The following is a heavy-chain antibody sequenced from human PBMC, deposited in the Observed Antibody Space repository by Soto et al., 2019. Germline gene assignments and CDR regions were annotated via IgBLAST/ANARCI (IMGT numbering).Heavy chain of an antibody. D-gene: IGHD3-3*01. J-gene: IGHJ5*01. V-gene: IGHV2-5*02. CDR3: AHIVFFAEGHTNWFAS. Sequence: ASGPTLVNPTQTLTLTCTFSGFSLTARGVGVGWIRQPPGKALEWLALIYWDDDERYNPSLKSRLTITKDTSRNQVVLTMTNMDHVDTATYYCAHIVFFAEGHTNWFASWGQGALVPVYS. CDR1: GFSLTARGVG. CDR2: IYWDDDE.